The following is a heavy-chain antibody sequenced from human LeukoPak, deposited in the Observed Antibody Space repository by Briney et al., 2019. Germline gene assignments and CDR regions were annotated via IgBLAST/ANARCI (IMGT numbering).Heavy chain of an antibody. CDR3: ARGRGYDFWSGYYNNWFDP. D-gene: IGHD3-3*01. CDR2: IYTSGST. V-gene: IGHV4-4*07. CDR1: GGSISSYY. Sequence: KPSETLSLTCTVSGGSISSYYWSWIRQPAGKGLEWIGRIYTSGSTNYHPSLKSRVTMSVDTSKNQFSLKLSSVTAADTAVYYCARGRGYDFWSGYYNNWFDPWGQGTLVTVSS. J-gene: IGHJ5*02.